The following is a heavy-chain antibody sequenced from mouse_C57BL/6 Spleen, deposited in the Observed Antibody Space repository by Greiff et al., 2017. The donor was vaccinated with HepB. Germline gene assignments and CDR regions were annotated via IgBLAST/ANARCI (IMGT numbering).Heavy chain of an antibody. CDR3: ERHEVVEPKYYAMDY. V-gene: IGHV5-6*01. Sequence: EVMLVESAGDLVKPGGSLKLSCAASGFTFSSYGMSWVRQTPDKRLEWVATISSGGSYTYYPDSVKGRFTISRDNAKNTLYLQMSSLKSEDTAMYYSERHEVVEPKYYAMDYWGQGTSVTVSS. CDR1: GFTFSSYG. CDR2: ISSGGSYT. D-gene: IGHD1-1*01. J-gene: IGHJ4*01.